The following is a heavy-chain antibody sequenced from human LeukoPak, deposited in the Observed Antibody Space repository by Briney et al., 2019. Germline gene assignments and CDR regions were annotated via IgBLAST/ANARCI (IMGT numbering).Heavy chain of an antibody. D-gene: IGHD2-2*01. V-gene: IGHV4-59*01. CDR3: ARGGIVVVPASAGYMDV. J-gene: IGHJ6*03. CDR2: IYYSWST. CDR1: GGSISSYY. Sequence: SETLSLTCTVSGGSISSYYWSWIRQPPGKGLEWVGDIYYSWSTNYNPSLKSRVTISVDTSKNQFSLKLSSVTAADTAVYYCARGGIVVVPASAGYMDVWGKGTTVTVSS.